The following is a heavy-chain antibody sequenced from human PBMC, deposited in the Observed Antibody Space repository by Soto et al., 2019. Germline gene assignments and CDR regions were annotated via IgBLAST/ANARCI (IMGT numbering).Heavy chain of an antibody. J-gene: IGHJ5*02. Sequence: PSETLSLTCTVSGASISRGGYSWSWVRQPPGKGLEWIGEIYHSGSTNYNPSLKSRVTISVDKSKNQFSLKLSSVTAADTAVYYCARGGYSYGSNWFDPWGQGTLVTVSS. D-gene: IGHD5-18*01. CDR2: IYHSGST. V-gene: IGHV4-4*02. CDR1: GASISRGGYS. CDR3: ARGGYSYGSNWFDP.